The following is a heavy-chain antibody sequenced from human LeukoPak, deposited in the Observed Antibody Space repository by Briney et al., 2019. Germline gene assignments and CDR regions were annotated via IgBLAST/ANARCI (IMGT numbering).Heavy chain of an antibody. V-gene: IGHV3-30*02. CDR1: GFTFTTYW. D-gene: IGHD5-18*01. CDR3: AKKGLWSDRGNFDY. J-gene: IGHJ4*02. CDR2: IRYDGSNK. Sequence: PGGSLRLSCAASGFTFTTYWMTWVRQAPGKGLEWVAFIRYDGSNKYYADSVKGRFTISRDNSKNTLYLQMNSLRAEDTAVYYRAKKGLWSDRGNFDYWGQGTLVTVSS.